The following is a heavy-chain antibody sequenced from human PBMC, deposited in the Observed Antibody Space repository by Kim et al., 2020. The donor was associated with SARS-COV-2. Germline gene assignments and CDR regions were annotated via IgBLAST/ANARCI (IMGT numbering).Heavy chain of an antibody. Sequence: ASVKVSCKASGYTFTGYAVHWVRQAPGQRLEWMGWINAGNGNTKYSQKFQGRVTINRDTSASTAYMELSSLKSEDTAVYYCARVSGNSYGLYYYGMDVWGQGTTVTVSS. CDR3: ARVSGNSYGLYYYGMDV. CDR2: INAGNGNT. CDR1: GYTFTGYA. V-gene: IGHV1-3*01. J-gene: IGHJ6*02. D-gene: IGHD1-26*01.